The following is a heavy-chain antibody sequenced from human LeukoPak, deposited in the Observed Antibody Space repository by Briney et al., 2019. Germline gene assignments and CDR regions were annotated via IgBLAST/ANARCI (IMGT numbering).Heavy chain of an antibody. CDR3: AKGAQLPHYPQSFDP. D-gene: IGHD2-2*01. V-gene: IGHV3-23*01. J-gene: IGHJ5*02. CDR2: ISGSGGST. Sequence: GGSLRLSCAASGFTFSSYWMSWVRQAPGKGLEWVSAISGSGGSTYYADSVKGRFTISRDNSKNTLYLQMSSLRAEDTAVYYCAKGAQLPHYPQSFDPWGQGTLVTVSS. CDR1: GFTFSSYW.